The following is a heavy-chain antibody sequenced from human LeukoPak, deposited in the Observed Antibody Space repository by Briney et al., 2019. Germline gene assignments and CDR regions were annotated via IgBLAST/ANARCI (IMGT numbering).Heavy chain of an antibody. J-gene: IGHJ6*02. D-gene: IGHD3-10*01. CDR1: GYSFTSYW. CDR2: IYPGDSDT. Sequence: GESLMISCKGSGYSFTSYWIGWVRQMPGKGLEWMGIIYPGDSDTRYSPSFQGQVTISADKSISTAYLQWSSLKASDTAMYYCARSKWFGELRAYYYYGTDVWGQGTTVTVSS. V-gene: IGHV5-51*01. CDR3: ARSKWFGELRAYYYYGTDV.